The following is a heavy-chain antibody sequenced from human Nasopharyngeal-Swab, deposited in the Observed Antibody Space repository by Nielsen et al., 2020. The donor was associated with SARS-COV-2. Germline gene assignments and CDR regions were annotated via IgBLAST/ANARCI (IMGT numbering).Heavy chain of an antibody. J-gene: IGHJ6*02. CDR1: GYTLTELS. CDR3: ATGFAAAGSYYGMDV. D-gene: IGHD6-13*01. V-gene: IGHV1-24*01. CDR2: FDPEDGET. Sequence: ASVKLSCKVSGYTLTELSMHWVRQAPGKGLEWMGGFDPEDGETIYAQKFQGRVTMTEDTSTDTAYMELSSLRSEDTAVYYCATGFAAAGSYYGMDVWGQGTTGTVSS.